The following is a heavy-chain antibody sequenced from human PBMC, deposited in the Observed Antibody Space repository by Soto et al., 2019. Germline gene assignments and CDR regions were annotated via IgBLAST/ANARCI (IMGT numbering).Heavy chain of an antibody. V-gene: IGHV3-74*01. J-gene: IGHJ4*02. CDR3: ARGAFGAYYLDY. CDR2: IKGDGITT. Sequence: EVQLVDSGGGLVQPGGSLRLSCAASGFTFSSYWIHWVRQAPGEGLVWVSRIKGDGITTNYADSVKGRFTISRDYAKNTVFLKMNSLRAEDTAVYYCARGAFGAYYLDYWGQGTLVTVSS. D-gene: IGHD3-3*01. CDR1: GFTFSSYW.